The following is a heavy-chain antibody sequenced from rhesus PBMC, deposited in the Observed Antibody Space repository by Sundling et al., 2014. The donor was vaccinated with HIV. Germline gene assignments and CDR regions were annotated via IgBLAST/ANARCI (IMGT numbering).Heavy chain of an antibody. D-gene: IGHD3-16*01. CDR2: FMLMMGPT. J-gene: IGHJ4*01. Sequence: QMQLQESGPGLVKPSEILSLTCAASGGSISSYYWSWIRQPPGKGLSGLDIFMLMMGPTRYNPSLSSRVSISTDTSKNHFSLRLTSVTAADTAVYYCARREYYSENYPTVAFDSWGQGVLVTVSS. CDR1: GGSISSYY. V-gene: IGHV4-147*01. CDR3: ARREYYSENYPTVAFDS.